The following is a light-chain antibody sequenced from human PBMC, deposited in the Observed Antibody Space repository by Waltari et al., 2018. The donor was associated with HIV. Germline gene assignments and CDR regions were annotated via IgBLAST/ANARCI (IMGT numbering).Light chain of an antibody. J-gene: IGKJ2*01. CDR2: KAS. Sequence: IPLTQSPSTLSASVGHRVPITCRASQSFSSWLAWYQQKPGKAPKLLIYKASSLESGVPSRFSGSGSGTEFTLTISSLQPDDFATYYCQQYNSYPYTFGQGTKLEIK. V-gene: IGKV1-5*03. CDR3: QQYNSYPYT. CDR1: QSFSSW.